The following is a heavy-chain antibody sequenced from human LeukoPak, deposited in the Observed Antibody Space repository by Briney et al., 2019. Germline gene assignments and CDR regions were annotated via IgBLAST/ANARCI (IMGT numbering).Heavy chain of an antibody. V-gene: IGHV3-20*04. CDR3: AKYDYSNYVGYYDH. CDR2: INWNGVRT. Sequence: SGGSLSLSCAASGFTFGDYGMSWVRQAPGKGLEWVSGINWNGVRTDYADSVKGRFTISRDNAKNSLYLQMNSLRAEDTAFYYCAKYDYSNYVGYYDHWGQGTLVTVSS. CDR1: GFTFGDYG. D-gene: IGHD4-11*01. J-gene: IGHJ4*02.